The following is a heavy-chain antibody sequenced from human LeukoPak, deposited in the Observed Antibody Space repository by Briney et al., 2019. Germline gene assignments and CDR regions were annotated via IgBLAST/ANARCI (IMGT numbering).Heavy chain of an antibody. J-gene: IGHJ3*01. V-gene: IGHV3-11*01. CDR3: ARDMLPPRGIGRGAFDV. CDR2: ISRGGNSI. CDR1: GFTFSDYY. Sequence: GGSLRLSCAASGFTFSDYYMSWIRQAPGKGLEWVSSISRGGNSIYYADSVKGRFTISRDNSKNTLYLQMNSLRAEDTAVYYCARDMLPPRGIGRGAFDVWGQGTMVTVSS. D-gene: IGHD6-13*01.